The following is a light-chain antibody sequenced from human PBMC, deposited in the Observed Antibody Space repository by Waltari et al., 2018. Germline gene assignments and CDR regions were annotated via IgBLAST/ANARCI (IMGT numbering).Light chain of an antibody. V-gene: IGKV3-20*01. CDR1: QSVGRS. Sequence: EIVLTQSPGILSLSPGEGFTLSCRASQSVGRSLAWYQQKPGQAPSLLIYGASSRATGIPDRFSGGGSGTDFSLTISRLEPEDFAVYYCQHYVRLPATFGQGTKVEIK. CDR2: GAS. J-gene: IGKJ1*01. CDR3: QHYVRLPAT.